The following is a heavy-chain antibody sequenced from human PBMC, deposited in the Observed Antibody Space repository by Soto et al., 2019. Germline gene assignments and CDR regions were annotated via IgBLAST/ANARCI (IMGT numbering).Heavy chain of an antibody. D-gene: IGHD1-7*01. Sequence: QVQLVESGGGVVQPGRSLRLSCAASVFTFSSYGMHWVRQAPGKGLEWVAVIWYDGSNKYYADSVKGRFTISRDNSKNTLYLQMNSLRAEDTAVYYCARYNWNYGGFDYWGQGTLVTVSS. CDR1: VFTFSSYG. CDR2: IWYDGSNK. CDR3: ARYNWNYGGFDY. V-gene: IGHV3-33*01. J-gene: IGHJ4*02.